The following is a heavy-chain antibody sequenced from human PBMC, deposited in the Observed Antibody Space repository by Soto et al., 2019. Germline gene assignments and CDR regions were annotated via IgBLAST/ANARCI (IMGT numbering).Heavy chain of an antibody. V-gene: IGHV1-46*01. CDR1: GYTFTSYY. CDR2: INPSGGST. Sequence: CKASGYTFTSYYMHWVRQAPGQGLEWMGIINPSGGSTSYAQKFQGRVTMTRDTSTSTVYMELSSLRSEDTAVYYCAGIGYCSGGSCYGYGMDVWGQGTTVTVSS. J-gene: IGHJ6*02. D-gene: IGHD2-15*01. CDR3: AGIGYCSGGSCYGYGMDV.